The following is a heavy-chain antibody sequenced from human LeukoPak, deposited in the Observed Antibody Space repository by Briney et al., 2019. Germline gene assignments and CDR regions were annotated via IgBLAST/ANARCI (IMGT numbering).Heavy chain of an antibody. CDR1: GFTFSSYA. V-gene: IGHV3-64*01. Sequence: PGGSLRLSCAASGFTFSSYAMHWVRQAPGKGLEYVPAISSNGGSTYYANSVKGRFTISRDNSKNTLYLQMGSLRAEDMAVYYCARGGVAVAGTYFDYWGQGTLVTVSS. CDR3: ARGGVAVAGTYFDY. CDR2: ISSNGGST. J-gene: IGHJ4*02. D-gene: IGHD6-19*01.